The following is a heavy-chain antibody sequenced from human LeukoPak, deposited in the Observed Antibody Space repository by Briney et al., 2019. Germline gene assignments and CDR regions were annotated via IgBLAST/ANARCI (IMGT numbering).Heavy chain of an antibody. D-gene: IGHD1-26*01. V-gene: IGHV3-48*02. CDR1: GFTFSSYS. CDR3: ARDTAGATPDF. Sequence: PGGSLRLSCAASGFTFSSYSMNWVRQAPGKGLEWVSYISSSSTTYYADSVKGRFTISRDNAKNSLYLQMSSLRDEDTAVYYCARDTAGATPDFGGQGTLVTVSS. CDR2: ISSSSTT. J-gene: IGHJ4*02.